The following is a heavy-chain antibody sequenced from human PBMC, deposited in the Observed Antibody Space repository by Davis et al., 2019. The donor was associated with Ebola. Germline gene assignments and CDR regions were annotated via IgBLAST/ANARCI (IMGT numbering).Heavy chain of an antibody. CDR3: ARGVEMATSYYYYYGMDV. J-gene: IGHJ6*04. Sequence: GESLKISCAASGFTFSSYAMSWVRQAPGKGLEWVSGITASGLNTLYEDSVKGRFTISRDNSKNTVYLQMNSLRAEDTAVYYCARGVEMATSYYYYYGMDVWGKGTTVTVSS. V-gene: IGHV3-23*01. CDR1: GFTFSSYA. CDR2: ITASGLNT. D-gene: IGHD5-24*01.